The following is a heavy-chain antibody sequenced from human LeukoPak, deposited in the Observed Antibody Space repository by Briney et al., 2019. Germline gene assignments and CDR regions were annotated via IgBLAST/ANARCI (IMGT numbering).Heavy chain of an antibody. CDR3: AKVYYSSGWYGDAFDI. D-gene: IGHD6-19*01. CDR1: GFTFSSYA. J-gene: IGHJ3*02. Sequence: GGSLRLSCAASGFTFSSYAMSWVRQAPGKGLEWVSAISGSGGSTYYADSVKGRLTISRDNSKNTLYLQMNSLRAEDTVVYYCAKVYYSSGWYGDAFDIWGQGTMVTVSS. V-gene: IGHV3-23*01. CDR2: ISGSGGST.